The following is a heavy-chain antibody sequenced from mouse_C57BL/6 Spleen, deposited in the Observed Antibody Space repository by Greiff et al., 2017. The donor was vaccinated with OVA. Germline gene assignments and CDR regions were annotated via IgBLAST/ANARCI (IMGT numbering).Heavy chain of an antibody. CDR1: GYAFSSSW. D-gene: IGHD1-1*01. CDR2: LSPGDGDT. CDR3: ARFTTVVGDY. J-gene: IGHJ2*01. V-gene: IGHV1-82*01. Sequence: QVQLKQSGPELVKPGASVKISCKASGYAFSSSWMNWVKQRPGKGLEWIGRLSPGDGDTTYNGKFKGKATLTAAKSSRTAYMQLSSLTSEDAAVCFCARFTTVVGDYWGQGTTLTVSS.